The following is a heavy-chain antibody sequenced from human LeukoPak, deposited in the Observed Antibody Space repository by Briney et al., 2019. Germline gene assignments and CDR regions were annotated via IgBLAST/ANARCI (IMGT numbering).Heavy chain of an antibody. CDR3: ARREVDIVVVPAARKINYFDY. D-gene: IGHD2-2*03. CDR1: GGSISSSSYY. CDR2: IYYSGST. J-gene: IGHJ4*02. V-gene: IGHV4-39*07. Sequence: SETLSLTCTVSGGSISSSSYYWGWIRQPPGKGLEWIGSIYYSGSTYYNPSLKSRVTISVDTSKNQFSLKLSSVTAADTAVYYCARREVDIVVVPAARKINYFDYWGQGTLVTVSS.